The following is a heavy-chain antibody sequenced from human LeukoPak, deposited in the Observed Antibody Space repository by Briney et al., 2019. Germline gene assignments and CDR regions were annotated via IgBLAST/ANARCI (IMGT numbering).Heavy chain of an antibody. V-gene: IGHV1-69*04. Sequence: SVKVSFKASGGTFSNYAINWVRQAPGQGLEWMGRIIPILGIANYAQKFQGRVTITADKSTSTAYMELSSLRSEDTAVYYCARASQDYYGSGSYYRGGDAFDIWGQGTMVTVSS. CDR1: GGTFSNYA. D-gene: IGHD3-10*01. CDR2: IIPILGIA. J-gene: IGHJ3*02. CDR3: ARASQDYYGSGSYYRGGDAFDI.